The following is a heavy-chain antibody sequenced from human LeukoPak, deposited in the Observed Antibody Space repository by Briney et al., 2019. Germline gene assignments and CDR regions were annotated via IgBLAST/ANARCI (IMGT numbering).Heavy chain of an antibody. CDR1: GYTFINYD. CDR3: ARSGAAAGPVV. CDR2: INPNSGGT. Sequence: ASVKVSCKASGYTFINYDINWVRQAPGQGLEWMGWINPNSGGTNYAQKFQGRVTMTRDTSISTAYMELSRLRSDDTAVYYCARSGAAAGPVVWGQGTLVTVSS. J-gene: IGHJ4*02. V-gene: IGHV1-2*02. D-gene: IGHD6-13*01.